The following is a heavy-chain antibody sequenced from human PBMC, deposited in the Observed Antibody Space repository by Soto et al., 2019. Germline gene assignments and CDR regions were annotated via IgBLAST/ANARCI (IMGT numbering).Heavy chain of an antibody. CDR3: ARSAAVVGSYAIY. D-gene: IGHD1-26*01. J-gene: IGHJ4*02. Sequence: LRLSCAASGFTFSSYAMSWVRQAPGKGLEWVSAISGSGGSTYYADSVKGRFTISRDNSKNTLYLQMNSLRAEDTAVYYCARSAAVVGSYAIYWGQGTLVTVSS. CDR1: GFTFSSYA. CDR2: ISGSGGST. V-gene: IGHV3-23*01.